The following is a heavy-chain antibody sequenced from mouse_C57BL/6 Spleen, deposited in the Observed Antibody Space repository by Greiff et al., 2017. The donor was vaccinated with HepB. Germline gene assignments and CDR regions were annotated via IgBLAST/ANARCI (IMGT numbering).Heavy chain of an antibody. CDR1: GYTFTSYW. J-gene: IGHJ2*01. CDR2: IDPSDSYT. V-gene: IGHV1-59*01. CDR3: ARATLRRDYFDY. Sequence: QVQLQQPGAELVRPGTSVKLSCKASGYTFTSYWMHWVKQRPGQGLEWIGVIDPSDSYTNYNQKFKGKATLTVDTSSSKAYMQLSSLTSEDSAVSYCARATLRRDYFDYWGPGTTLTVSS. D-gene: IGHD1-1*01.